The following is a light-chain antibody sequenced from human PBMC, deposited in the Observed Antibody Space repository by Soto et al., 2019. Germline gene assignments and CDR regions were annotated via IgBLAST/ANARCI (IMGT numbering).Light chain of an antibody. CDR2: LGS. CDR1: QTLRTGGNDY. Sequence: DIVMTQSPLSLPVTPGEPASISCRSSQTLRTGGNDYLDWYLQKPGQSPQVLIYLGSNRASGVPDRFSGSGSGTDFTLKISRVEAEDVGVYYCMQALETPYTFGQGTKLEIK. CDR3: MQALETPYT. J-gene: IGKJ2*01. V-gene: IGKV2-28*01.